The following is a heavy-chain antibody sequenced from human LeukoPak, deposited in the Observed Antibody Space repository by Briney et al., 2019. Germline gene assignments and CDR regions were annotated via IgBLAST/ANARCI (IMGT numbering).Heavy chain of an antibody. CDR2: ISAGSGNT. Sequence: GGSLRLSCAASGFAFSTYAMSWVRQAPGKGLEWVSTISAGSGNTYYAASVKGRFTISTDNSKNTLYLQMNSLRAEDTAVYYCAKAFIAVDFDYWGQGTLVTVSS. CDR3: AKAFIAVDFDY. V-gene: IGHV3-23*01. D-gene: IGHD2-15*01. CDR1: GFAFSTYA. J-gene: IGHJ4*02.